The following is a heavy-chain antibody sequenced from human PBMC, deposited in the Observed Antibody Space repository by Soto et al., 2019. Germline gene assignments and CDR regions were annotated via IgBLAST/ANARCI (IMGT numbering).Heavy chain of an antibody. V-gene: IGHV4-38-2*02. CDR2: ISHSGTS. Sequence: SETLSLTCTVSGYSISSGYYWSWIRQTPGKGLEWIGSISHSGTSFYNPSLRSRVTISMGTSNNHFSLKLNSLTATDTAVYYCARDRDWGQGTLVTVS. J-gene: IGHJ4*02. CDR1: GYSISSGYY. CDR3: ARDRD.